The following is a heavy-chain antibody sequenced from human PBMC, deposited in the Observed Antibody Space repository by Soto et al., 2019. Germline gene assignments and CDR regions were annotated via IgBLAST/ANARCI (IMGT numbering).Heavy chain of an antibody. J-gene: IGHJ4*02. Sequence: SETLSLTCTVSGGSISSSSYYWGWIRQPPGKGLEWFGGIYYSGSTYYTPSLKSRVTISVDTSKNEFSLRLSSVTAADRAVYYCAKSAIDTYYFDSWGQGTLVTVSS. CDR2: IYYSGST. V-gene: IGHV4-39*01. D-gene: IGHD5-18*01. CDR3: AKSAIDTYYFDS. CDR1: GGSISSSSYY.